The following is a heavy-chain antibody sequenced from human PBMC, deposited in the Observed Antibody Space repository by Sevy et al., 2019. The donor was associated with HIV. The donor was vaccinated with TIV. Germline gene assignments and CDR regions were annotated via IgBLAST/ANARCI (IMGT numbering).Heavy chain of an antibody. J-gene: IGHJ6*02. Sequence: GGSLRLSCAASGFTFSSYWMHWVRQPPGKGLVWVSRINSDGSSTSYADSVKGRFTISRDNAKNTLYLQMNSLRAEDTAVYYCARGDIVVVPAGTTYGMDVWGQGTTVTVSS. CDR1: GFTFSSYW. D-gene: IGHD2-2*01. V-gene: IGHV3-74*01. CDR2: INSDGSST. CDR3: ARGDIVVVPAGTTYGMDV.